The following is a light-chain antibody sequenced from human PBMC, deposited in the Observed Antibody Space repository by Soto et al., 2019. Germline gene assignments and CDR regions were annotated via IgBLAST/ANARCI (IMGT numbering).Light chain of an antibody. CDR1: QSVSSN. Sequence: EIVMTQSPATLSVSPGERATLSCRASQSVSSNLAWYQQKPGQAPRLLIYGASTRATGIPARCSGSGSGTEFTLTISSLQYKDFAVYYCQQYNNWPPYTFGKGTKLEIK. J-gene: IGKJ2*01. V-gene: IGKV3-15*01. CDR3: QQYNNWPPYT. CDR2: GAS.